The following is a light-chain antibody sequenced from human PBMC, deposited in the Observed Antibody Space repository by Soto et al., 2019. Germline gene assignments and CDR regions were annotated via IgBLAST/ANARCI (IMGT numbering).Light chain of an antibody. V-gene: IGLV2-14*01. Sequence: QSAPTQPASVSGSPGQSITISCTGTSSDVGGYNYVSWYQQHPGKAPKLMIYDVNNRPSGVSNRFSGSKSGNTASLTISGLLAEDEADYYCSSYTSDSTYVFGTGTKLTVL. CDR3: SSYTSDSTYV. CDR1: SSDVGGYNY. CDR2: DVN. J-gene: IGLJ1*01.